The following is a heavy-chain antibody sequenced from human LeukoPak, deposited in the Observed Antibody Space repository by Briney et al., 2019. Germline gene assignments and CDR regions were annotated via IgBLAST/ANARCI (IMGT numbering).Heavy chain of an antibody. CDR1: GYTFTSYG. CDR3: ARDCPPGRYYDILTGYSKIFDAFDI. D-gene: IGHD3-9*01. J-gene: IGHJ3*02. V-gene: IGHV1-18*04. CDR2: ISPNNGNT. Sequence: ASVKVSCKASGYTFTSYGIRWVRQAPGQGLEWMGLISPNNGNTSYAQKFQGRVTMTTDTSTSTAYMELRSLRSDDTAVYYCARDCPPGRYYDILTGYSKIFDAFDIWGQGTMVTVSS.